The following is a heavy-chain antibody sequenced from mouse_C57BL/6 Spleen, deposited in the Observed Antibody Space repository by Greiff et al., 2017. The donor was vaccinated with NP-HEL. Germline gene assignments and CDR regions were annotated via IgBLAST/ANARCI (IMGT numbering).Heavy chain of an antibody. CDR3: GGGGNYDAMDY. Sequence: VQLQQSGAELVKPGASVKISCKASGYAFSSYWMNWVQQRPGKGLEWIGQIYPGEGDTTYKGKLKGKATLTADKSSSTAYMQLSSLNSEDSAVYLCGGGGNYDAMDYWGQGSSVTVSS. CDR2: IYPGEGDT. J-gene: IGHJ4*01. CDR1: GYAFSSYW. V-gene: IGHV1-80*01. D-gene: IGHD1-1*02.